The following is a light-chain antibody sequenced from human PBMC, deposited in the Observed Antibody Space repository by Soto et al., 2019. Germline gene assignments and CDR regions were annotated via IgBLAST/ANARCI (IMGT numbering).Light chain of an antibody. Sequence: DIQMNQSPSSVAAAVGERFTITCRASQVMSSWLAWYQQKPGKAPKLLIFAASTLQSGVPSRFSGSGSRTDFTLTITSLQPEDIGTYYSQQTDTLPSTFGQGTRLEIK. CDR3: QQTDTLPST. J-gene: IGKJ5*01. CDR1: QVMSSW. V-gene: IGKV1D-12*01. CDR2: AAS.